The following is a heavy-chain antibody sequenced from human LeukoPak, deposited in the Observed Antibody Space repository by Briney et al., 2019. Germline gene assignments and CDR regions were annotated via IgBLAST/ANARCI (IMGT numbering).Heavy chain of an antibody. J-gene: IGHJ6*02. CDR1: GGSISSYY. Sequence: SETLSLTCTVSGGSISSYYWSWIRQPPGKGLEWIGYIYYSGSTNYNPSLKSRVTISVDTSKNQFSLKLSSVTAADTAVYYCAREKTGLDYYYYGMDVWGQGTTVTVSS. V-gene: IGHV4-59*01. CDR3: AREKTGLDYYYYGMDV. CDR2: IYYSGST.